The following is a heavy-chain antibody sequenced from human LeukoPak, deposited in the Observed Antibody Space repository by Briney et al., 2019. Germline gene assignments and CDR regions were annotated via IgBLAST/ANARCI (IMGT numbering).Heavy chain of an antibody. D-gene: IGHD2-21*02. CDR2: LNPSSGST. CDR1: GYTFTTYY. V-gene: IGHV1-46*01. CDR3: ARDPVGGDGDYPYYDY. Sequence: HEASVKVSCKASGYTFTTYYMHWVRQAPGQGLEWMGILNPSSGSTSYAQKFQGRVTMTRDTSTSTFYMELRSLKSEDTAVYYCARDPVGGDGDYPYYDYWGQGTLVTVSS. J-gene: IGHJ4*02.